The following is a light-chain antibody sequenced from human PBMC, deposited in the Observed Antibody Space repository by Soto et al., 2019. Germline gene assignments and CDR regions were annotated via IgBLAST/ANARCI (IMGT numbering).Light chain of an antibody. CDR3: SSYAGSNNFV. Sequence: QSALTQPPSASGSPGQSVTISCTGTSSDVGGYNYVSWYQQHPGKAPKLMIYEVTERPSGVPDRFSGSKSGNTASLTVSGLFPEDEADYYCSSYAGSNNFVFGTGTKLTVL. J-gene: IGLJ1*01. CDR2: EVT. V-gene: IGLV2-8*01. CDR1: SSDVGGYNY.